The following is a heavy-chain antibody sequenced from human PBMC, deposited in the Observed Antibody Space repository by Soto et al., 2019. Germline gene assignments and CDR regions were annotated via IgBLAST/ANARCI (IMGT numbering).Heavy chain of an antibody. CDR3: ARAGYSGSYYDY. CDR1: GGSISSGGYY. V-gene: IGHV4-31*03. D-gene: IGHD1-26*01. CDR2: VHYSGST. Sequence: PSETLSLTCTVSGGSISSGGYYWSWIRQHPGKGLEWIGYVHYSGSTYYNPSLKSRVTISVDTSKNQFSLKLSSVTAADTAVYYCARAGYSGSYYDYWGQGTLVTVSS. J-gene: IGHJ4*02.